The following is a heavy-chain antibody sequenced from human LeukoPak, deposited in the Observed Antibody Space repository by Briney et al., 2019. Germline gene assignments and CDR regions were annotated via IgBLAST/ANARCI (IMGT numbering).Heavy chain of an antibody. J-gene: IGHJ4*02. CDR3: VKDDYYDSSGPDY. D-gene: IGHD3-22*01. CDR1: GFTFSSYA. Sequence: GGSLRLSCSASGFTFSSYAMHWVRQAPGKGLEYVSAISSNGGSTYYADSVKGRFTISRDNSKNTLYLQMSSLRAEDTAVYYCVKDDYYDSSGPDYWGQGTLVTVSP. CDR2: ISSNGGST. V-gene: IGHV3-64D*06.